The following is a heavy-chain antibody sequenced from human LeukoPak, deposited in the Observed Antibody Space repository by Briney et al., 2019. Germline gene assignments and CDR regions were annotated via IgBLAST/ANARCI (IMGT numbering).Heavy chain of an antibody. Sequence: GGSLRLSCAASGFTFSSYGMSWVRQAPGKGLEWVSAISGGGGSTYYADSVKGRFTISRDNSKNTLYLQMNSLRAEDTAVYYCAKEKRSLSSPGDYWGQGTLVTVSS. D-gene: IGHD6-13*01. CDR3: AKEKRSLSSPGDY. V-gene: IGHV3-23*01. CDR2: ISGGGGST. CDR1: GFTFSSYG. J-gene: IGHJ4*02.